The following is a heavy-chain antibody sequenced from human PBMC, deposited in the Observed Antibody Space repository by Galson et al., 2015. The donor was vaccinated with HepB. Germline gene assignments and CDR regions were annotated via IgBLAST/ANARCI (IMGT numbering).Heavy chain of an antibody. Sequence: SLRLSCAASGFRFGLYGMDWVRQVPSKGLEWVAVISYDGTQKHYGDSVKGRFIISRDNSKNTLSLEMNSLRPEDTAIYYCAKGDKLGWSTHDAFHVWGPGTMVTVSS. V-gene: IGHV3-30*18. CDR1: GFRFGLYG. J-gene: IGHJ3*01. CDR2: ISYDGTQK. CDR3: AKGDKLGWSTHDAFHV. D-gene: IGHD3/OR15-3a*01.